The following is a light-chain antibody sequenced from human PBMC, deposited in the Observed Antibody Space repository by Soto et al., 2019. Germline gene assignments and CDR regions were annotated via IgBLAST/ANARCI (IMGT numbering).Light chain of an antibody. Sequence: EIVLTQSPATLSLSPGERATLSCRASQSVSSYLAWYQQKPGQAPRLLIYDASNRATGIPARFSGSGSGTDFTLTISILEPEEFAVYYWQQRSNWPPTFGQVTKV. J-gene: IGKJ1*01. CDR1: QSVSSY. CDR3: QQRSNWPPT. V-gene: IGKV3-11*01. CDR2: DAS.